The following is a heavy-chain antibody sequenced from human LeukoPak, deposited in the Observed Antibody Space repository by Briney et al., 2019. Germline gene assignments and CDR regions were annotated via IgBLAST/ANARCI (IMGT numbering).Heavy chain of an antibody. CDR3: AKAPRSYSGYHFEYFDY. CDR1: GFTFNNCA. CDR2: ISGTGGST. Sequence: QPGGALRLSCAGSGFTFNNCAMSWVRQAPGKGLEWVSVISGTGGSTYYADSVKGRFTISRDNSKNTLYLQMNSLRAEDTAVYYCAKAPRSYSGYHFEYFDYWGQGTLVTVSS. D-gene: IGHD5-12*01. J-gene: IGHJ4*02. V-gene: IGHV3-23*01.